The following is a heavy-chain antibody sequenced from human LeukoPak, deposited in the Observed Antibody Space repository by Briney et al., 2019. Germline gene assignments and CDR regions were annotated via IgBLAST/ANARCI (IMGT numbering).Heavy chain of an antibody. CDR2: INHSGST. Sequence: SETLSLTCTVSGYSISSGYYWGWIRQPPGKGLEWIGEINHSGSTNYNPSLKSRVTISVDTSKNQFSLKLSSVTAADTAVYYCARLEYGQLLVYYWGQGTLVTVS. D-gene: IGHD2-2*01. CDR3: ARLEYGQLLVYY. V-gene: IGHV4-38-2*02. CDR1: GYSISSGYY. J-gene: IGHJ4*02.